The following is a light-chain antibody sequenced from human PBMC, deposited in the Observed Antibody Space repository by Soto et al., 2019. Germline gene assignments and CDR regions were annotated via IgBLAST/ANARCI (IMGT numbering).Light chain of an antibody. CDR2: DVD. CDR1: SNYIGPYNY. Sequence: QSALTQPRSVSGSPGQSVAISCTGISNYIGPYNYVSWYQQHPGKAPKLIIYDVDKRPSGVPYRFSGSKSGDTASLTISGLQPDDEADYYCCSYANTDVELGGGTQLTVL. J-gene: IGLJ2*01. V-gene: IGLV2-11*01. CDR3: CSYANTDVE.